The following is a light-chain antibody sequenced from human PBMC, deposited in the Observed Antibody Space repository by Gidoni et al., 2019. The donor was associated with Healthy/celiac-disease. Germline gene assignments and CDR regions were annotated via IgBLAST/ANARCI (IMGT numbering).Light chain of an antibody. J-gene: IGLJ2*01. CDR2: GKN. CDR1: SLRSYY. Sequence: SSELTQDPAVSVAFGQTVRITCQGDSLRSYYASWYQQKPGHAPVLVIYGKNNRPSGIPDRFSGSSSGNTASLTITGAQAEDEADYYCNSRDSSGNHVVFGGGTKLTVL. CDR3: NSRDSSGNHVV. V-gene: IGLV3-19*01.